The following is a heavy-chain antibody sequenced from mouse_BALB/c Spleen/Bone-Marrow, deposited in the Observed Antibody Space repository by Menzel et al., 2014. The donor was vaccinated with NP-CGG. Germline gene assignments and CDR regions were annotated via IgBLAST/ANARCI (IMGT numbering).Heavy chain of an antibody. CDR1: GFSFSNYG. D-gene: IGHD2-4*01. V-gene: IGHV5-9-2*01. J-gene: IGHJ3*01. CDR3: ARHAYYDQTEFSFVY. Sequence: EVKLVESGGGLVKSGGSLKLSCAASGFSFSNYGMSWVRQTPEKRLEWVATISGDGRYTFYSDSVKGRFTISRDNAKNNLFLQLSILRSEDTALYYCARHAYYDQTEFSFVYWGQGTLVTVSA. CDR2: ISGDGRYT.